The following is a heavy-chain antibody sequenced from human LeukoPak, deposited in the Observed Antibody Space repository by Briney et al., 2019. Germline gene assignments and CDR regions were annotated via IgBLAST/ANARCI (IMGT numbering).Heavy chain of an antibody. Sequence: PGGSLRLSCAASGFTFNSYTMNWVRQAPGKGLEWVGRIKSKTDGGTTDYAAPVKGRFTISRDDSKNTLYLQMNSLKTEDTAVYYCAKGAGYSSNWNFDYWGQGTLVTVSS. D-gene: IGHD6-13*01. CDR2: IKSKTDGGTT. J-gene: IGHJ4*02. CDR3: AKGAGYSSNWNFDY. CDR1: GFTFNSYT. V-gene: IGHV3-15*01.